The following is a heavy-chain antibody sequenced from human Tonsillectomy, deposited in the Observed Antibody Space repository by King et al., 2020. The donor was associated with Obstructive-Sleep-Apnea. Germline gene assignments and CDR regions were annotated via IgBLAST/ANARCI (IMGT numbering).Heavy chain of an antibody. V-gene: IGHV3-21*01. CDR3: ARVPHRLGELSFLPWLDYYGMDV. D-gene: IGHD3-16*02. CDR2: ISSSSSYI. Sequence: VQLVESGGGLVKPGGSLRLSCAASGFTFSSYSMNWVRQAPGKGLEWVSSISSSSSYIYYADSVKGRFTISRDNAKNSLYLQMNSLRAEDTAVYYCARVPHRLGELSFLPWLDYYGMDVWGQGTTVTVSS. J-gene: IGHJ6*02. CDR1: GFTFSSYS.